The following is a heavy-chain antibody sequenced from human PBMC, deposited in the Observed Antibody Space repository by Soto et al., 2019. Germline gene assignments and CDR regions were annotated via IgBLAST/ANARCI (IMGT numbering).Heavy chain of an antibody. D-gene: IGHD2-8*01. V-gene: IGHV1-18*04. J-gene: IGHJ4*02. CDR1: GYRFTSYG. CDR2: ISPDNGNT. CDR3: VRDDCTDGVCYCGY. Sequence: QVQLVQSGAEVKNPGASVKVSSKTSGYRFTSYGISWVRQAPGQGLEWMGWISPDNGNTDYAQNFPGRVTMTTDTSTSTAYMELWSLRSDDTAIYYCVRDDCTDGVCYCGYWGQGTLVTVSS.